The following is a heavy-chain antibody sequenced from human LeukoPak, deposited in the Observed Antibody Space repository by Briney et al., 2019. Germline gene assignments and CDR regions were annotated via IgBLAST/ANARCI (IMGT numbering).Heavy chain of an antibody. D-gene: IGHD3-16*01. Sequence: PETLSLTCAVYGGSFSGYYWSWIRQPPGKGLEWIGEINHSGSTNYNPSLKSRVTISVDTSKTQFSLKLNSVTATDTAVYYCARHYGPWGQGTLVTVSS. CDR1: GGSFSGYY. V-gene: IGHV4-34*01. CDR3: ARHYGP. CDR2: INHSGST. J-gene: IGHJ4*02.